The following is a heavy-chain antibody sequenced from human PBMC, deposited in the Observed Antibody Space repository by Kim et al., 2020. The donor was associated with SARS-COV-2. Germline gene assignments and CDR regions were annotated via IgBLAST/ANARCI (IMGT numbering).Heavy chain of an antibody. CDR3: ASDPLLRYFDSNYYYGMDV. D-gene: IGHD3-9*01. V-gene: IGHV1-69*13. Sequence: SVKVSCKASGGTFSSYAISWVRQAPGQGLEWMGGIIPIFGTANYAQKFQGRVTITADESTSTAYMELSSLRSEDTAVYYCASDPLLRYFDSNYYYGMDVWGQGTTVTVSS. CDR2: IIPIFGTA. J-gene: IGHJ6*02. CDR1: GGTFSSYA.